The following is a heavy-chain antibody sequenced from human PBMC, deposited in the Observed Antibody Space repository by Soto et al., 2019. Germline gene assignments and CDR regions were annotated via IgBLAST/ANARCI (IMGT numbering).Heavy chain of an antibody. V-gene: IGHV4-4*02. Sequence: SETLSLPCAVLEGTIRSSNCRRWVRQPPGKGLEWIGEIYHSGSTNYNPSLKSRVTISVDKSKNQFSLKLSSVTAADTAVYYCACSGRSAPSFDYWGQGTLVTVSS. D-gene: IGHD3-10*02. J-gene: IGHJ4*02. CDR1: EGTIRSSNC. CDR2: IYHSGST. CDR3: ACSGRSAPSFDY.